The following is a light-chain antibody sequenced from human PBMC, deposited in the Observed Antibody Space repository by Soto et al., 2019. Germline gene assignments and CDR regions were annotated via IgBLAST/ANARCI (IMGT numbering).Light chain of an antibody. Sequence: QSVLTQPASVSGSPGQSITISCTGSSSDIGGYNYVSWYQQHPGKAPKLIISDVSRRPSGISDRFSGSKSGNTASLTISGLQAEDEADYYCSSYTSGSGLGVFGTGTKVTV. CDR3: SSYTSGSGLGV. CDR2: DVS. J-gene: IGLJ1*01. CDR1: SSDIGGYNY. V-gene: IGLV2-14*03.